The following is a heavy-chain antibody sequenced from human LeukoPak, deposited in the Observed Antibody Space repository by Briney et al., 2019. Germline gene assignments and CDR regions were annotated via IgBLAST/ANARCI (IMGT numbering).Heavy chain of an antibody. CDR3: ARSPEPFDYGPYNWFDP. Sequence: GGSLRLSCAASGFTFSTYSMNWVRQAPGKGLEWVSYISSSRSYIYYADSVKGRFIISRDNAKNSLYLQMNSLRDEDTAVYYCARSPEPFDYGPYNWFDPWGQGTLVTVSS. CDR2: ISSSRSYI. D-gene: IGHD4/OR15-4a*01. CDR1: GFTFSTYS. V-gene: IGHV3-21*01. J-gene: IGHJ5*02.